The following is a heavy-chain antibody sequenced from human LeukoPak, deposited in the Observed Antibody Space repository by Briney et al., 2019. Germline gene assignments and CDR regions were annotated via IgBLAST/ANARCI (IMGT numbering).Heavy chain of an antibody. Sequence: RASETLSLTCTVSGGSISSYYWSWIRQPPGKGLEWIGYIYYSGSTNYNPSLKSRVTISVGTSKNQFSLKLSSVTAADTAVYYCARMIARPDYYYGMDVWGQGTTVTVSS. CDR3: ARMIARPDYYYGMDV. D-gene: IGHD6-6*01. J-gene: IGHJ6*02. CDR1: GGSISSYY. CDR2: IYYSGST. V-gene: IGHV4-59*01.